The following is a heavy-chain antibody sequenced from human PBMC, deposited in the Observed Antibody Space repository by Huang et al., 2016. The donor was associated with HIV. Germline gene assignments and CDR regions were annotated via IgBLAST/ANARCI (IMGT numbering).Heavy chain of an antibody. CDR3: TREYTVAGAFDL. V-gene: IGHV3-30-3*01. J-gene: IGHJ3*01. CDR2: ISNDGSSR. CDR1: GFSFADYA. D-gene: IGHD5-12*01. Sequence: QVQLVESGGGVVQPGRSLRLSCAASGFSFADYAMHWVRPAPGKRLEWVTFISNDGSSRYYADSVKGRFTISIDNFKNALYLQMNRLRGDDTAVYYCTREYTVAGAFDLWGQGTMVTVSS.